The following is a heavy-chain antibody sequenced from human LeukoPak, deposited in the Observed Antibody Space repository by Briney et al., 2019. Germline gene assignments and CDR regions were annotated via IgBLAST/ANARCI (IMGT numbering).Heavy chain of an antibody. D-gene: IGHD2-2*02. V-gene: IGHV4-34*01. Sequence: PSETLSLTCAVYGGSFSGYYWSWIRQPPGKGLEWIGEINHSGSTNYNPSLKSRVTISVDTSKNQFSLKLSSVTAADAAVYYCARANIVVVPAAITHHAFQLCYAFDIWGQGTMVTVSS. CDR3: ARANIVVVPAAITHHAFQLCYAFDI. CDR1: GGSFSGYY. CDR2: INHSGST. J-gene: IGHJ3*02.